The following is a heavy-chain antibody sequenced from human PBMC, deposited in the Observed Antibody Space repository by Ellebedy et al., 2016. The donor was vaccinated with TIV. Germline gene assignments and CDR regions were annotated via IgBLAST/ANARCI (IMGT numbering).Heavy chain of an antibody. Sequence: GSLRLSXTVSGGSISSYYWSWIRQPPGKGLEWIGYIYYSGSTNYNPSLKSRVTISVDTSKNQFSLKLSSVTAADTAVYYCARELYSESYWVFGYWGQGTLVTVSS. J-gene: IGHJ4*02. CDR1: GGSISSYY. V-gene: IGHV4-59*01. CDR2: IYYSGST. CDR3: ARELYSESYWVFGY. D-gene: IGHD1-26*01.